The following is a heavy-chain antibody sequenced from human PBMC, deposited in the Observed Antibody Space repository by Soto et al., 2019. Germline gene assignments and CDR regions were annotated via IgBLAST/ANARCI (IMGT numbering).Heavy chain of an antibody. CDR1: GSSIIGYY. J-gene: IGHJ5*02. D-gene: IGHD1-26*01. CDR2: IHYSGSA. CDR3: ARGVGGKGVNLFDP. Sequence: PSETLSLTCTFSGSSIIGYYWTWIRQSPERGLEWIGYIHYSGSANYNPSLNSRLTMSVDRSKSQFSMKLASVTAADTAVYYCARGVGGKGVNLFDPWGQGTPGTVS. V-gene: IGHV4-59*12.